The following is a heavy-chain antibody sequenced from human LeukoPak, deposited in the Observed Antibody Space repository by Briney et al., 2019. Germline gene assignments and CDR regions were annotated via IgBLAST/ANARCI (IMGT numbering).Heavy chain of an antibody. CDR1: GFTFSNAW. CDR2: IISKTDGGTT. V-gene: IGHV3-15*01. D-gene: IGHD6-19*01. Sequence: GGSLRLSCAASGFTFSNAWMSSVRQAPRKWLEWVGRIISKTDGGTTDYAAPVKGRFTISRDDSKNTLYLQMNSLKTEDTAVYYCTTALTVAGNFDYWGQGTLVTVSS. CDR3: TTALTVAGNFDY. J-gene: IGHJ4*02.